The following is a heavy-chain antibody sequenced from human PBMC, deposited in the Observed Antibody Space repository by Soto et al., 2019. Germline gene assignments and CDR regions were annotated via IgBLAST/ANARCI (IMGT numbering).Heavy chain of an antibody. V-gene: IGHV1-24*01. CDR2: FDPEDGET. J-gene: IGHJ3*02. D-gene: IGHD3-22*01. Sequence: ASVKVSCKVSGYTLTELSMHWVRQAPGKGLEWMGGFDPEDGETIYAQKFQGRVTMTEDTSTDTAYMELSSLRSEDTAVYYCATVEGGNYYYDSSGLDVAFDIWGQGTMVTVS. CDR1: GYTLTELS. CDR3: ATVEGGNYYYDSSGLDVAFDI.